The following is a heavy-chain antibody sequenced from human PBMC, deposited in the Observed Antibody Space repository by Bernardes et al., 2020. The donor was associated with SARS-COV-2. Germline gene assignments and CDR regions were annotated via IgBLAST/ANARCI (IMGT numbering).Heavy chain of an antibody. CDR2: IKQHGSEK. J-gene: IGHJ5*02. Sequence: GGSLRLSCAASGFTFSSYGMSWVRQAPGKGLEWVANIKQHGSEKYYEDSVKGRFTITRDNAKNSLYLQMNSVRAEDTAVYYRARDQDWRGYDPGGQGTLVTVSS. D-gene: IGHD1-1*01. CDR1: GFTFSSYG. V-gene: IGHV3-7*01. CDR3: ARDQDWRGYDP.